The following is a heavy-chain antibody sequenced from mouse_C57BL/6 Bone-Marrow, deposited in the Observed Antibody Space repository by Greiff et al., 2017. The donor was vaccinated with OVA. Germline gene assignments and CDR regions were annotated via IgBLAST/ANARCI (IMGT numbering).Heavy chain of an antibody. J-gene: IGHJ3*01. V-gene: IGHV5-9-1*02. CDR2: ISSGGDYL. D-gene: IGHD1-1*01. CDR3: TREGGYYGSSLGGCAY. CDR1: GFTFSSYA. Sequence: EVKLVESGEGLVKPGGSLKLSCAASGFTFSSYAMSWVRQTPEKRLEWVAYISSGGDYLYYADTVKGRFTISRDNARNTLYLQMSSLKSEDTAMYYCTREGGYYGSSLGGCAYWGQGTLVTVSA.